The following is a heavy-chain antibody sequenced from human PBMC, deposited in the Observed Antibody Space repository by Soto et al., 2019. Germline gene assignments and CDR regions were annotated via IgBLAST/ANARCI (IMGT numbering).Heavy chain of an antibody. CDR1: GGSISSYY. V-gene: IGHV4-59*01. Sequence: SETLSLTCTVSGGSISSYYWSWIRQPPGKGLEWIGYISYSGSTNYNPSLKSRVTISVDTSKNQFSLKLSSVTAADTAVYYCAREGRRTGTRYYYYGMDAWGQGTTVTVSS. D-gene: IGHD1-7*01. CDR3: AREGRRTGTRYYYYGMDA. CDR2: ISYSGST. J-gene: IGHJ6*02.